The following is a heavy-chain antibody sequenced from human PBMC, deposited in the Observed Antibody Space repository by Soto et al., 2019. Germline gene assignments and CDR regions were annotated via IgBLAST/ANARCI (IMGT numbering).Heavy chain of an antibody. CDR3: ARDGGQTRYDFWSGYSGYYGMDV. CDR1: GYTFTSYY. Sequence: ASVKVSCKASGYTFTSYYMHWVRQAPGQGLEWMGIINPSGGSTSYAQKFHGRVTMTRATSTSTVYMELSSMRSEDTAVYYCARDGGQTRYDFWSGYSGYYGMDVWGQGTTVTDSS. V-gene: IGHV1-46*01. J-gene: IGHJ6*02. CDR2: INPSGGST. D-gene: IGHD3-3*01.